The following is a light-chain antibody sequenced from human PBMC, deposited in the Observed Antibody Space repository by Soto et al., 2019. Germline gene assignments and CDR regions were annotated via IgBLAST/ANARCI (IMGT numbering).Light chain of an antibody. CDR3: QQYNNWPYT. CDR1: QSVSSN. J-gene: IGKJ2*01. V-gene: IGKV3-15*01. CDR2: GAS. Sequence: EIVMTQSPATLSVSPGERATLSCRASQSVSSNLAWYQQQPGQAPRLLIYGASTRATGIPARFSGSGSGTDFTLTISSLQSEDFADYYRQQYNNWPYTFGQGTKLEIK.